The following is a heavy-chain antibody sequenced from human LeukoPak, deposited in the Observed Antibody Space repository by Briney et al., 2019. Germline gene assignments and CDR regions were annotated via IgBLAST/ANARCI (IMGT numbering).Heavy chain of an antibody. CDR3: ARDKENYGDGLDV. V-gene: IGHV4-30-4*01. CDR1: SGSISSDDSS. CDR2: ISYSGST. J-gene: IGHJ6*02. Sequence: SQTLSLTCTVSSGSISSDDSSWTWIRQPPGKGLEWIGYISYSGSTSYNPSLKSRVTISVDMSKNQFSLKLNSVTAADTAVYYCARDKENYGDGLDVWGQGTAVTVSS. D-gene: IGHD4-17*01.